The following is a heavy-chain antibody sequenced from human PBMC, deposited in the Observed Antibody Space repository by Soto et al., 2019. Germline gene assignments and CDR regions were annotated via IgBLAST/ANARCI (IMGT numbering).Heavy chain of an antibody. Sequence: QLQLQESGPGLVKPSETLSLTCTVSGGSITSSSHYWGWIRQPPGKELECIGNIYYDGNTYYNPSLKSRVTISLDTSKNQFSLRLNSVTAADTAVYYCARSSITPRLFMYPFDYWGQGTLVTVSS. D-gene: IGHD6-6*01. J-gene: IGHJ4*02. CDR2: IYYDGNT. CDR3: ARSSITPRLFMYPFDY. CDR1: GGSITSSSHY. V-gene: IGHV4-39*01.